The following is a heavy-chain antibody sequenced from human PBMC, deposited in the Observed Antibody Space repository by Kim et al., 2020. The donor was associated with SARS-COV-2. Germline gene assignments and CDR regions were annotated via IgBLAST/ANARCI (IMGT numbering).Heavy chain of an antibody. V-gene: IGHV4-59*08. Sequence: SETLSLTCTVSGGSISSYYWSWIRQPPGKGLEWIGYIYYSGSTNYNPSHKSRVTISVDTSKNQFSLKLSSVTAADTAVYYCARHGQWLVRDYYGMDVWGQGTTVTVSS. D-gene: IGHD6-19*01. CDR2: IYYSGST. J-gene: IGHJ6*02. CDR1: GGSISSYY. CDR3: ARHGQWLVRDYYGMDV.